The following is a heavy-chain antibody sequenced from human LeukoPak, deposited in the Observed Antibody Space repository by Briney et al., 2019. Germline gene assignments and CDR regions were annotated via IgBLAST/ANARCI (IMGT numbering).Heavy chain of an antibody. CDR1: GGSFSGYY. J-gene: IGHJ5*02. Sequence: SETLSLTCAVYGGSFSGYYWSWIRQPPGKGLEWIGEINHSGSTNYNPSLKSRVTISVDTSKNQFSLKLSSVTAADTAVYYCARGHAYCGGDCYSFWFDPWGQGTLVTVSS. D-gene: IGHD2-21*02. V-gene: IGHV4-34*01. CDR3: ARGHAYCGGDCYSFWFDP. CDR2: INHSGST.